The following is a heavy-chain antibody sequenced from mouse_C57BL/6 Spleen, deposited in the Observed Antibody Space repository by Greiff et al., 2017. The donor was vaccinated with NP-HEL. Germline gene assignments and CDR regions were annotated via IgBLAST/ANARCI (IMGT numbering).Heavy chain of an antibody. J-gene: IGHJ4*01. Sequence: QVQLKQSGPELVKPGASVKISCKASGYAFSSSWMNWVKQRPGKGLEWIGRIYPGDGDTNYNGKFKGKATLTADKSSSTAYMQLSSLTSEDSAVYFCARGNGYSHAMDYWGQGTSVTVSS. V-gene: IGHV1-82*01. CDR1: GYAFSSSW. D-gene: IGHD2-12*01. CDR3: ARGNGYSHAMDY. CDR2: IYPGDGDT.